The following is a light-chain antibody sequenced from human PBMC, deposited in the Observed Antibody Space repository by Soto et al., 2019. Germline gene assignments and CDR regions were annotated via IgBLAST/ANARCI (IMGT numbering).Light chain of an antibody. CDR2: DNN. V-gene: IGLV1-40*01. CDR3: QSFDSSLRGVT. Sequence: QAVVTQPPSVSGAPGQRVTISCTGSSSNIGAGFDVQWYQQLPGTAPKLLIYDNNNRPSGVPDRFSGSKSGTSASLAITGLQAEDEADYYCQSFDSSLRGVTFGGGTKLTVL. CDR1: SSNIGAGFD. J-gene: IGLJ2*01.